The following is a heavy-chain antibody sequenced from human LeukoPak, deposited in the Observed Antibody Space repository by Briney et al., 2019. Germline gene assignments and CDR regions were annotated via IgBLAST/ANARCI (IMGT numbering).Heavy chain of an antibody. J-gene: IGHJ6*04. CDR2: IKHDGSDK. CDR3: ASLLPLRYPDGMDV. CDR1: GFTFSRSW. V-gene: IGHV3-7*03. Sequence: GGSLRLSCEAAGFTFSRSWMSWVRQAPGKGLEWVANIKHDGSDKYYADSVKGRFTISRDNAKNSLYLQMNSLRAEDTAVYYCASLLPLRYPDGMDVWGKGTTVTVSS. D-gene: IGHD3-9*01.